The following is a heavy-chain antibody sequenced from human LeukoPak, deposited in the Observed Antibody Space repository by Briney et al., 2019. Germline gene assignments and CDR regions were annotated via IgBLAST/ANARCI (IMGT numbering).Heavy chain of an antibody. CDR3: ARDNSMTEFDY. Sequence: ASVKVSCKASGYIFSTYGISWARQAPGQGLEWVGWISAHNGNTNYVQKFQGRVTMTRDTSISTVYLEVSRLTSDDTAMYYCARDNSMTEFDYWGQGTLVTVSS. CDR2: ISAHNGNT. V-gene: IGHV1-18*01. J-gene: IGHJ4*02. CDR1: GYIFSTYG.